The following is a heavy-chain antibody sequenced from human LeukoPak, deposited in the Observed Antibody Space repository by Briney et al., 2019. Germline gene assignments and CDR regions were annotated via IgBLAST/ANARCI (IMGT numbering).Heavy chain of an antibody. CDR2: IYYSGST. Sequence: PSQTLSLTCTVSGGSISSGGYYWSWIRQHPGKGLEWIGYIYYSGSTYYNPSLKSRVTISVDTSKNQFSLKLSSVTAADTAVYYCARDYADSSGWDFDYWGQGTLVTVSS. V-gene: IGHV4-31*03. CDR1: GGSISSGGYY. CDR3: ARDYADSSGWDFDY. J-gene: IGHJ4*02. D-gene: IGHD6-19*01.